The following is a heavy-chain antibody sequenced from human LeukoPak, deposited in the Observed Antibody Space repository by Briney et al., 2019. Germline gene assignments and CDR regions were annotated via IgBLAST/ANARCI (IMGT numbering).Heavy chain of an antibody. CDR2: IKQDGSEK. J-gene: IGHJ4*02. CDR3: ARVWCGESRHWVFDY. Sequence: GGSLRLSCAASGFTFSSYWMSWVRQAPGKGLEWVAYIKQDGSEKYYVDSVKGRFTISRDNAKNSLYLQMNSLRAEDTAVYYCARVWCGESRHWVFDYWGQGTLVTVSS. V-gene: IGHV3-7*04. D-gene: IGHD3-10*01. CDR1: GFTFSSYW.